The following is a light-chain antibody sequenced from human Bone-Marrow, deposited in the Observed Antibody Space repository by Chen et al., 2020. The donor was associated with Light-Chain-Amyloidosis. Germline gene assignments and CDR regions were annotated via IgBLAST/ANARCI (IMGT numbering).Light chain of an antibody. CDR2: DTS. CDR3: QQGATWPWT. J-gene: IGKJ1*01. Sequence: VLTQSPATLSLSPGEGATLSCRTSQSVGAYLAWYQQRPGQAPRLLIYDTSNRATGIPARFSGSESGTDFTLTISSLESEDFAVYYCQQGATWPWTFGHGTKVEIK. V-gene: IGKV3-11*01. CDR1: QSVGAY.